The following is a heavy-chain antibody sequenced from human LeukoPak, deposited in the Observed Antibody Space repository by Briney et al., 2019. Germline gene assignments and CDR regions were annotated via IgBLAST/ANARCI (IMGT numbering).Heavy chain of an antibody. CDR2: IYYSGST. CDR3: GGTRGYSGYLRY. V-gene: IGHV4-59*12. D-gene: IGHD5-12*01. Sequence: SETLSLTCTVSGGSISSYYWSWIRQPPGKGLEWIGYIYYSGSTYYNPSLKSRVSISVDRSKNQFSLNLSSVTAADTAVYYCGGTRGYSGYLRYWGQGTRVTVSS. J-gene: IGHJ4*02. CDR1: GGSISSYY.